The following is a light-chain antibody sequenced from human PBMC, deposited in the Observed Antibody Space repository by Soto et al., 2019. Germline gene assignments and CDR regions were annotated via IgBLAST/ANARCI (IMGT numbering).Light chain of an antibody. CDR1: QSVSNNY. Sequence: EVVLTQSPGTLSLSPGERATLSCRASQSVSNNYFAWYQQKPGQAPRLLIFGSSDRATGIPDRFSGSGSGTDFTLTINRLEPEAFAVYYCQPYGSSPPHTFGTGTTLEIK. CDR2: GSS. J-gene: IGKJ2*01. V-gene: IGKV3-20*01. CDR3: QPYGSSPPHT.